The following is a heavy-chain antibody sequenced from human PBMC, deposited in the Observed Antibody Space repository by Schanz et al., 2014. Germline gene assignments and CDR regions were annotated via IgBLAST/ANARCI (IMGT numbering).Heavy chain of an antibody. CDR3: ATLDYADSVS. J-gene: IGHJ5*02. CDR1: GYSFISHA. CDR2: VNPSVRGT. D-gene: IGHD4-17*01. Sequence: QVQLVQSGAEVKKPGASVKVSCKASGYSFISHAIHWVRQAPGQGLEWMGIVNPSVRGTHFAREFQGRVTMTTDTSTGTAYMELRSLRSDDTAVYYCATLDYADSVSWGQGTLVTVSS. V-gene: IGHV1-46*01.